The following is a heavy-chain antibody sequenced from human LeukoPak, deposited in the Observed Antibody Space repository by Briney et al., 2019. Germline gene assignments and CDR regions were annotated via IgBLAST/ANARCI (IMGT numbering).Heavy chain of an antibody. D-gene: IGHD1-1*01. CDR2: IGASGTTT. V-gene: IGHV3-23*01. J-gene: IGHJ6*02. CDR3: AKGLKPRVNCYGMDV. CDR1: GLTLSGHA. Sequence: PGGSLRPSCGAPGLTLSGHAMTWGGQAPGKGLEWVSAIGASGTTTYYADSVKGRFTISRDNSKNTLYLQMNSLRAEDTAVYYGAKGLKPRVNCYGMDVWGQGTTVTVSS.